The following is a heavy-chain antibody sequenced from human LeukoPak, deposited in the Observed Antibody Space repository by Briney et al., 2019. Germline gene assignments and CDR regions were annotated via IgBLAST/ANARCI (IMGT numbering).Heavy chain of an antibody. CDR2: ISSSSSYI. CDR1: GFTFSSYS. V-gene: IGHV3-21*01. CDR3: ARDLGYEVAGPIDY. Sequence: GGSLRLSCAASGFTFSSYSMNWVRQAPGKGLEWVSSISSSSSYIYYADSVKGRFTISRDNAKNSLYLQMNSLRAEDTAVYYWARDLGYEVAGPIDYWGQGTLVTVSS. D-gene: IGHD2-15*01. J-gene: IGHJ4*02.